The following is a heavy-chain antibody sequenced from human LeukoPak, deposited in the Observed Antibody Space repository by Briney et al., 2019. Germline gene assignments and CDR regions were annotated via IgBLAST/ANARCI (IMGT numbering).Heavy chain of an antibody. CDR2: INSDGSWT. Sequence: GGSLRLSCAASGNYWINWVRQVPGKGLVWVSHINSDGSWTSYADSVKGRFTISRDNAKNTLYLQMNSLRVEDTAVYYCARGRPHGNDYWGQGTLVTVSS. D-gene: IGHD4-23*01. J-gene: IGHJ4*02. CDR1: GNYW. V-gene: IGHV3-74*01. CDR3: ARGRPHGNDY.